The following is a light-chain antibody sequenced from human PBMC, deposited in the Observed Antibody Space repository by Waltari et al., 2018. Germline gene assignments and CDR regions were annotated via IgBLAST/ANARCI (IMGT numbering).Light chain of an antibody. CDR2: AAS. V-gene: IGKV1-27*01. Sequence: DIQMTQSPSSLSASVGDRVTITCRASQGIRNYLGWYQQKPGKVPKVLIYAASSVQSWVPSLFSGRGAGTDFTLTISSLQPEDVATYDCQKYNGAPAFGPGTKVDIK. CDR3: QKYNGAPA. J-gene: IGKJ3*01. CDR1: QGIRNY.